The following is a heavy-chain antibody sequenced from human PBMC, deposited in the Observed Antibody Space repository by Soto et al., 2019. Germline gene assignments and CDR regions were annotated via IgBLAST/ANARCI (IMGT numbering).Heavy chain of an antibody. CDR3: ARRQLLFDY. J-gene: IGHJ4*02. V-gene: IGHV3-21*01. CDR1: GFTFSSYS. CDR2: ISSSSSYI. D-gene: IGHD1-26*01. Sequence: LRLSCAASGFTFSSYSMNWVRQAPGKGLEWVSSISSSSSYIYYADSVKDRFTISRDNAKNSLYLQMNSLRAEDTAVYYCARRQLLFDYWGQGTLVTVSS.